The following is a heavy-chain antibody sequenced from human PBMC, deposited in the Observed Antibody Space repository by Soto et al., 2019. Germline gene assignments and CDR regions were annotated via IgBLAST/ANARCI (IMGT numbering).Heavy chain of an antibody. D-gene: IGHD3-10*01. CDR2: ISGGDGDT. CDR1: GFTFTNYA. V-gene: IGHV3-23*01. CDR3: AKDRFTSTVRKYWFFDL. J-gene: IGHJ2*01. Sequence: EVQLLESGGGLVKPGGSLRLSCAAPGFTFTNYAMTWVRQAPGKGLEWVSSISGGDGDTSYADSVKGRFTISRDNSENTMFLKMNSLRPDDTAVYYCAKDRFTSTVRKYWFFDLWGRGTLVTVSS.